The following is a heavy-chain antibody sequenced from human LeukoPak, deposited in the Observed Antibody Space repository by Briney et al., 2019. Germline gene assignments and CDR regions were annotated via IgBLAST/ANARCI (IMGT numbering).Heavy chain of an antibody. Sequence: GGSLRLSCAASGFTFSAYSMNWVRQAPGKGLEWISCISNSGSTMYYADSVKGRFTISRDNAKNSLYLQMNSLRAEDTAVYYCARGFRDTAMFLDYWGQGTLVTVSS. CDR1: GFTFSAYS. CDR3: ARGFRDTAMFLDY. D-gene: IGHD5-18*01. V-gene: IGHV3-48*04. J-gene: IGHJ4*02. CDR2: ISNSGSTM.